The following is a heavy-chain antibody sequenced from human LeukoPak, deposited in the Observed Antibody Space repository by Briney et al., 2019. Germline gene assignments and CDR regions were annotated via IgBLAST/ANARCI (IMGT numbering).Heavy chain of an antibody. CDR1: GYTFTSYG. Sequence: ASVKVSCKASGYTFTSYGISWVRQAPGQGLEWMGWISAYNGNTNYAQKLQGRVTMTTDTSTSTAHMELRSLRSDDTAVYYCARDRFDCSSTSCPYGDAFDIWGQGTMVTVSS. V-gene: IGHV1-18*01. CDR3: ARDRFDCSSTSCPYGDAFDI. D-gene: IGHD2-2*01. J-gene: IGHJ3*02. CDR2: ISAYNGNT.